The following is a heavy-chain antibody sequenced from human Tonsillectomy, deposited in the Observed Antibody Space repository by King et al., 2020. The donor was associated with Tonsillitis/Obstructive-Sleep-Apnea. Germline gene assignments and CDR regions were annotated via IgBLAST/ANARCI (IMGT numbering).Heavy chain of an antibody. CDR1: GFTFSAYA. V-gene: IGHV3-23*04. J-gene: IGHJ6*03. D-gene: IGHD3-3*01. Sequence: VQLVESGASLVQPGGSLRLSCAAPGFTFSAYAMSWVRQAPGKGLEWVSAISGSGGSTYYADSVKGRFTISRDNSKNTLYLQMNSLRAEDTAVYYCAKIPYYDFWGGYPYYMDVWGKGTTVTVSS. CDR3: AKIPYYDFWGGYPYYMDV. CDR2: ISGSGGST.